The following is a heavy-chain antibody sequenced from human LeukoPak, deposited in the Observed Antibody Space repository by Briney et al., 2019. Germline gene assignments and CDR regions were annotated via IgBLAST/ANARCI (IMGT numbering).Heavy chain of an antibody. D-gene: IGHD6-6*01. V-gene: IGHV4-59*01. Sequence: SETLSLTCTVSGGSISSYYWSWIRQPPGKGLEWIGYIYYSGSTNYNPSLKSRVTISVDTSKNQFSLKLSSVAAADTAVYYCRYSSSSDLKDAFDIWGQGTMVTVSS. CDR3: RYSSSSDLKDAFDI. CDR1: GGSISSYY. J-gene: IGHJ3*02. CDR2: IYYSGST.